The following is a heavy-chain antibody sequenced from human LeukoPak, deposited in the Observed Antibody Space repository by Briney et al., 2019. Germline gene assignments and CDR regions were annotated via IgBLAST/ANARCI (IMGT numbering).Heavy chain of an antibody. CDR2: IVHSGNT. D-gene: IGHD7-27*01. J-gene: IGHJ4*02. CDR3: ARLQGRGDNYLDY. V-gene: IGHV4-34*12. CDR1: GGSFSGYY. Sequence: SETLSLTCAVYGGSFSGYYWSWIRQPPGKGLEWIGEIVHSGNTKYNPSLKSRVTISVDTSKNQFSLNLTSVTAADTAVYYCARLQGRGDNYLDYWGQGTLVTVSS.